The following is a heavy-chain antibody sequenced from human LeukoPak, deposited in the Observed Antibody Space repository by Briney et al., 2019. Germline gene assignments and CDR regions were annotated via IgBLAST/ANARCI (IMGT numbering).Heavy chain of an antibody. CDR1: AFTCSRYG. J-gene: IGHJ6*03. D-gene: IGHD3-3*01. CDR2: IRYDGSNK. V-gene: IGHV3-30*02. Sequence: CSASAFTCSRYGRYRVRQAPGLGREWGAFIRYDGSNKDYADYVDGRFTISRDNSKNTLYLQMNSLRAEDTAVYYCAKGASFGLEIGYYYYYMDVWGKGTTVTVSS. CDR3: AKGASFGLEIGYYYYYMDV.